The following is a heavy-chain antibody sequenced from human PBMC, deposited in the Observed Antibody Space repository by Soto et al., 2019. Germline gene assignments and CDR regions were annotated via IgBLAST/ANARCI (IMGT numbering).Heavy chain of an antibody. CDR3: ARTYSSSWSSFDY. CDR1: GGSISSGGYS. Sequence: PSETLSLTCAVSGGSISSGGYSWSWMRQPPGKGLEWIGYIYHSGSTYYNPSLKSRVTISVDTSKNQFSLKLSSVTAADTAVYYCARTYSSSWSSFDYWGQGTLVTVSS. J-gene: IGHJ4*02. CDR2: IYHSGST. D-gene: IGHD6-13*01. V-gene: IGHV4-30-2*01.